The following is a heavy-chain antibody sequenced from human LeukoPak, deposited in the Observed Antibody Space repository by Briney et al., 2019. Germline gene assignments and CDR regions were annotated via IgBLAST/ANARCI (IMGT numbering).Heavy chain of an antibody. Sequence: ASVKVSCKASGYTLTSFGFSWVRQAPGQGLEWMGWISGYNGNTNYAQKFQGRVTMTTDTSTSTAYMELRSLRSDDTAVYYCAREGGEYCSGGRCSPYYFDYRGQGTLVTVSS. CDR3: AREGGEYCSGGRCSPYYFDY. J-gene: IGHJ4*02. CDR2: ISGYNGNT. D-gene: IGHD2-15*01. CDR1: GYTLTSFG. V-gene: IGHV1-18*01.